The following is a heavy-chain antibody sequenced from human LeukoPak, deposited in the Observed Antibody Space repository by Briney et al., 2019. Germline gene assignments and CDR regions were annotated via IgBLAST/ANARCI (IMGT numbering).Heavy chain of an antibody. D-gene: IGHD5-18*01. CDR3: ARDPDTAMVYYFDY. CDR1: GFTFSSYG. CDR2: ISYDGSNK. Sequence: GGSLRLSCAASGFTFSSYGMHWVRQAPGKGLEWVAVISYDGSNKYYADSVKGRFTISRDNSKNTLYLQMNSLRAEDTAVYYCARDPDTAMVYYFDYWGQGTLVTVSS. J-gene: IGHJ4*02. V-gene: IGHV3-30*03.